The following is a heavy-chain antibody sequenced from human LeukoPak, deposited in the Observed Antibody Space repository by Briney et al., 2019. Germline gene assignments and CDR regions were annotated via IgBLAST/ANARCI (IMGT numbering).Heavy chain of an antibody. V-gene: IGHV1-3*01. Sequence: ASVKVSCKASGYTFTSYAMHWVRQAPGQRLEWTGWINAGNGNTKYSQKFQGRVTITRDTSASTAYMELSSLRSEDTAVYYCARDRHNDILTGYLDYWGQGTLVTVSS. D-gene: IGHD3-9*01. CDR3: ARDRHNDILTGYLDY. J-gene: IGHJ4*02. CDR1: GYTFTSYA. CDR2: INAGNGNT.